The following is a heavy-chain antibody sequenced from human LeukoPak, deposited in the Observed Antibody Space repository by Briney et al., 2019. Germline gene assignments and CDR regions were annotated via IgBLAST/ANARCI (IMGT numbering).Heavy chain of an antibody. J-gene: IGHJ4*02. CDR3: ARTSGDY. D-gene: IGHD3-10*01. CDR1: GFKFDDYG. V-gene: IGHV3-69-1*01. CDR2: ISSSSYM. Sequence: PGGSLRLTCAGSGFKFDDYGMNWVRQAPGKGLEWVSSISSSSYMYYADSVKGRFTISRDNPKNSLYLQMNSLRAEDTAVYYCARTSGDYWGQGTLVTVSS.